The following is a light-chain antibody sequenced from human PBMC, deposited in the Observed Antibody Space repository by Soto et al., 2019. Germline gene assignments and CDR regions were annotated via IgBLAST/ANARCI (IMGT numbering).Light chain of an antibody. CDR3: SSYTSSSTYV. CDR2: EVT. J-gene: IGLJ1*01. V-gene: IGLV2-14*01. CDR1: SSDVGGYSS. Sequence: QSALTQPASVSGSPGQSITISCTGTSSDVGGYSSVSWYQQHPGKAPKLMIYEVTDRPSGVSDRFSGSKSGNTASLTISGLQAEDEADYYCSSYTSSSTYVFGTGTKLTVL.